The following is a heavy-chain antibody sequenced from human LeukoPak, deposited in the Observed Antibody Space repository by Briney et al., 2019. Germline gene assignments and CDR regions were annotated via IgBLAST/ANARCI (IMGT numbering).Heavy chain of an antibody. D-gene: IGHD5-12*01. V-gene: IGHV1-24*01. J-gene: IGHJ4*02. CDR3: ATRWLQFGVYDY. CDR2: FDPEDGET. Sequence: GASVKVSCKVSGYTLTELSMHWVRQAPGKGLEWMGGFDPEDGETIYAQKFQGRVTMTEDTSTDTDYMELSSLRSEDTAVYYCATRWLQFGVYDYWGQGTLVTVSS. CDR1: GYTLTELS.